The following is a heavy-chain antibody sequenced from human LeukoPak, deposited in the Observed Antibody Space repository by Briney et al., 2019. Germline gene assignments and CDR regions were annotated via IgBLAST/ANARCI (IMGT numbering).Heavy chain of an antibody. CDR3: ARGLNDRRYSSSWYRGDYYYYMDV. CDR2: IKSDGSST. Sequence: GSLRLSCAASGFTFSSYWMHWVRQAPGKGLVWVSRIKSDGSSTSYADSVKGRFTISRDNAKNTLYLQMNSLRAEDTTVYYCARGLNDRRYSSSWYRGDYYYYMDVWGKGTTVTVSS. J-gene: IGHJ6*03. CDR1: GFTFSSYW. V-gene: IGHV3-74*01. D-gene: IGHD6-13*01.